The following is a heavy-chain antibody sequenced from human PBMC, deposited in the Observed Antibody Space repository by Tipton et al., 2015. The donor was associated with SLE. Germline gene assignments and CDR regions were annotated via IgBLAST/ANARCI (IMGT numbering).Heavy chain of an antibody. V-gene: IGHV3-74*01. Sequence: GSLRLSCAASGFTFGSYWMHWVRQAPGKGLVWVSRINSDGSSTSYADSVKGRFTISRDNAKNSLYLQMNSLRAEDTALYYCAKARQWLVDYWGQGTLVTVSS. J-gene: IGHJ4*02. CDR1: GFTFGSYW. CDR3: AKARQWLVDY. CDR2: INSDGSST. D-gene: IGHD6-19*01.